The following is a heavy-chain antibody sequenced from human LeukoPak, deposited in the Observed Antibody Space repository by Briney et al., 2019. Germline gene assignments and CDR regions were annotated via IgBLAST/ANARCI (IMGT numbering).Heavy chain of an antibody. CDR1: GFTFSSYW. Sequence: GGSLRLSCAASGFTFSSYWMSWVHQAPGKGLEWVANIKQDGSEKYYVDSVKGRFTISRDNAKNSLYLQMNSLRAEDTAVYYCARDQVAAATDYWGQGTLVTVSS. CDR3: ARDQVAAATDY. V-gene: IGHV3-7*01. J-gene: IGHJ4*02. D-gene: IGHD6-13*01. CDR2: IKQDGSEK.